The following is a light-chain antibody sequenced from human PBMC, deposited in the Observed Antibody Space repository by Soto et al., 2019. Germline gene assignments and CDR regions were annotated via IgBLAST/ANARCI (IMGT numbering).Light chain of an antibody. Sequence: EIVLTQSPGTLSLSPGERATLSCRASQSVSSSYLAWYQQKPGQAPRLLIYVASTRATGIPARFSGSGSGTEFTLTISSLQSEDFALYYCQQYHNLWTFGQGTKVDI. J-gene: IGKJ1*01. V-gene: IGKV3D-7*01. CDR3: QQYHNLWT. CDR1: QSVSSSY. CDR2: VAS.